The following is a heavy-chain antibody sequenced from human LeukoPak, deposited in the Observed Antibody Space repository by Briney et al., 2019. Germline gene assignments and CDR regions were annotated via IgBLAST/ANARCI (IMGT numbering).Heavy chain of an antibody. CDR1: GGSFSGYY. J-gene: IGHJ6*02. Sequence: SETLSLTCAVYGGSFSGYYWSWIRQPPGKGLEWIGEINHSGSTNYNPSLKSRVTLSVDTSKNQFSLKLSSVTAADTAVYYCARGAARPYYYYYYGMDVWGQGTTVTVSS. V-gene: IGHV4-34*01. CDR2: INHSGST. D-gene: IGHD6-6*01. CDR3: ARGAARPYYYYYYGMDV.